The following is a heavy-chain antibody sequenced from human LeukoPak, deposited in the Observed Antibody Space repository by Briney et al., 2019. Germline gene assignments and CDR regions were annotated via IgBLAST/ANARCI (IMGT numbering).Heavy chain of an antibody. D-gene: IGHD6-19*01. J-gene: IGHJ4*02. V-gene: IGHV3-74*01. Sequence: GGSLRLSCAASGFTFSSYGMHWVRQAPGKGLVWVSRINSDGSTTNYADSVKGRFTISRDNAKNTLYLQMNSLRAEDTAVYYCAREGSVLDFDYWGQGTLVTVSS. CDR1: GFTFSSYG. CDR3: AREGSVLDFDY. CDR2: INSDGSTT.